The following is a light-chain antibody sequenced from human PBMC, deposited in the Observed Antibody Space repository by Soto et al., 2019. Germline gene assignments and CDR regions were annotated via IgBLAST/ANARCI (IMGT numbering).Light chain of an antibody. Sequence: QSVLTQPASVSGSPGQSITISCSGTSSNIGGYNVVSWYQQHPGKAPKVIVYEGIKRPSGVSDRFSGSTSGSTASLTISGLQAEDEADYYCGSWDSSLSAYVFGTGTKVTVL. CDR3: GSWDSSLSAYV. V-gene: IGLV2-23*01. J-gene: IGLJ1*01. CDR1: SSNIGGYNV. CDR2: EGI.